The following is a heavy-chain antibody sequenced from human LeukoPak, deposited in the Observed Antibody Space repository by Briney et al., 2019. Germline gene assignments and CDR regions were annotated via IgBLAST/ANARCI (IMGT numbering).Heavy chain of an antibody. CDR3: VRGQATAWGLDY. CDR2: IYSDGST. J-gene: IGHJ4*02. V-gene: IGHV3-53*01. D-gene: IGHD6-13*01. CDR1: GFTVSTNY. Sequence: TGGSLRLSCAASGFTVSTNYMSWGRQAPGKKLEWVSDIYSDGSTFYADSVKGRFTISRDNAKNTLYLQMNSLRAEDTALYYCVRGQATAWGLDYWGQGTLVTVSS.